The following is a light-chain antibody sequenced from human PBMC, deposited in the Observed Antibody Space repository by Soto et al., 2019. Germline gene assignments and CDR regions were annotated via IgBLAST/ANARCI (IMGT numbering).Light chain of an antibody. J-gene: IGLJ2*01. CDR1: SSDAGGYNY. Sequence: QSVLTQPASVSGSPGQSITISCTGTSSDAGGYNYVSWYQQYPGKAPKLMIYDVSNRPSGVSNRFSGSKSGNTASLTISGLQAEDEADYYCSSYTSSSTPHVVFGGGTKLTVL. V-gene: IGLV2-14*01. CDR3: SSYTSSSTPHVV. CDR2: DVS.